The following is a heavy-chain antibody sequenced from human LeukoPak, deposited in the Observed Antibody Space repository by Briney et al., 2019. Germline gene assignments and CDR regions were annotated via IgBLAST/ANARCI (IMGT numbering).Heavy chain of an antibody. CDR2: IRYDGSIK. CDR1: GFTFSSYG. J-gene: IGHJ4*02. CDR3: ARDESWSFDY. V-gene: IGHV3-30*02. Sequence: GGSLRLSCAASGFTFSSYGMHWVRQAPGKGLEWVAFIRYDGSIKYYADSVKGRFTVSRDNAKNSLYLQMNSLRAEDTAVYYCARDESWSFDYWGQGTLVTVSS. D-gene: IGHD6-13*01.